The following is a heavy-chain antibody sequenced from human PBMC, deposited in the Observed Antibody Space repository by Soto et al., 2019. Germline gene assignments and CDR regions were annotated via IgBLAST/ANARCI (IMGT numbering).Heavy chain of an antibody. CDR2: IYSGGST. V-gene: IGHV3-53*02. D-gene: IGHD3-9*01. J-gene: IGHJ4*02. CDR1: GFTVSSNY. CDR3: ASRFLTRDFDY. Sequence: EVQLVETGGGLIQPGGSLRLSCAASGFTVSSNYMSWVRQAPGKGLEWVSVIYSGGSTYYADSVKGRFTISRDNSKITLYLQMNCLRAEDTAVYYCASRFLTRDFDYWGKGTLVTVSS.